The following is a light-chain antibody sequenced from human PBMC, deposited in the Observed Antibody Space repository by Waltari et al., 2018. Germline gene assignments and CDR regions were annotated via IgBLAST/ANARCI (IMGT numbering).Light chain of an antibody. CDR1: QSVSSY. Sequence: EIVLTQSPATLSLSPGERATLSCRAGQSVSSYLAWYQQKPGQAPRLLIYDASTRATGIPARFSGSESGTDFTLTISSLEPEDSAVYYCQQRSNWPGYSFGQGTKLEIK. CDR3: QQRSNWPGYS. J-gene: IGKJ2*03. V-gene: IGKV3-11*01. CDR2: DAS.